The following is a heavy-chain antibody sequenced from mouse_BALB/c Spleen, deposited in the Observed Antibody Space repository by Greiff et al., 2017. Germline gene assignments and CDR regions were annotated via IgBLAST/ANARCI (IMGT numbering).Heavy chain of an antibody. D-gene: IGHD3-3*01. CDR2: ISDGGSYT. Sequence: EVQRVESGGGLVKPGGSLKLSCAASGFTFSDYYMYWVRQTPEKRLEWVATISDGGSYTYYPDSVKGRFTISRDNAKNNLYLQMSSLKSEDTAMYYCARSWDRAVYAMDYWGQGTSVTVSS. V-gene: IGHV5-4*02. J-gene: IGHJ4*01. CDR1: GFTFSDYY. CDR3: ARSWDRAVYAMDY.